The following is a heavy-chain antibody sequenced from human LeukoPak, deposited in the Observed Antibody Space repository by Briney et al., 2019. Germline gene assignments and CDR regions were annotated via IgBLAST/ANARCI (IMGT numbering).Heavy chain of an antibody. CDR3: AKGIYSSGWSYFDY. V-gene: IGHV3-23*01. J-gene: IGHJ4*01. Sequence: GGSLRLSCAASGFTFSNSAMSSVCQAPGKGLEWVSTLSGSGITTYYADSVKGRFTISRDNSKSTLYLQMNSLRAEDTAVYYCAKGIYSSGWSYFDYWGHGTLVTVSS. CDR1: GFTFSNSA. CDR2: LSGSGITT. D-gene: IGHD6-19*01.